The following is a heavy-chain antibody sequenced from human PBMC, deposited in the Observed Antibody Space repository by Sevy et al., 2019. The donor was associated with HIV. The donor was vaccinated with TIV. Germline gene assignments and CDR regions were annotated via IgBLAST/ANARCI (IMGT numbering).Heavy chain of an antibody. J-gene: IGHJ4*02. CDR3: ARALDYYDSGGYFY. D-gene: IGHD3-22*01. Sequence: GGSLRLSCVASGFIFSNYDMNWVRQAPGKALEWVSSISSASSYIYYADSVKGRFTVSRDNAKDSLYLQMHSLRAEDTATYYCARALDYYDSGGYFYWGLGTLVTVSS. CDR1: GFIFSNYD. V-gene: IGHV3-21*01. CDR2: ISSASSYI.